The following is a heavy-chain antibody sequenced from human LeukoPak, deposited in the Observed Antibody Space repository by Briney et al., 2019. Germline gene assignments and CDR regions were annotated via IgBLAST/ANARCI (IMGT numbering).Heavy chain of an antibody. Sequence: ASVKVPCKASGYTFTGYYMHWVRQAPGQGLEWMGRINPNSGGTNYARKFQGRVTMTRDTSISTAYMELSRLRSDDTAVYYCARGDTAMVTDYYYYMDVWGKGTTVTVSS. J-gene: IGHJ6*03. V-gene: IGHV1-2*06. CDR3: ARGDTAMVTDYYYYMDV. CDR1: GYTFTGYY. CDR2: INPNSGGT. D-gene: IGHD5-18*01.